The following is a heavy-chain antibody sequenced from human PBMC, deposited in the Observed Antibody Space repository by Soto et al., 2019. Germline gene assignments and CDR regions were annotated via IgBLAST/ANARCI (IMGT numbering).Heavy chain of an antibody. CDR1: GGTFSSYT. J-gene: IGHJ4*02. V-gene: IGHV1-69*02. Sequence: GASVKVSCKASGGTFSSYTISWVRQAPGQGLEWMGRIIPILGIANYAQKLQGRVTITADKSTSTAYMELSSLRSEDTAVYYCAARPPSDWNYVYYWGQGTLVTVSS. D-gene: IGHD1-7*01. CDR2: IIPILGIA. CDR3: AARPPSDWNYVYY.